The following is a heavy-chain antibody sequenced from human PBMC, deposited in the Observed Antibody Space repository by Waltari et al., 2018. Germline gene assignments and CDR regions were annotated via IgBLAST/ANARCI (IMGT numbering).Heavy chain of an antibody. CDR2: IYYSGNT. V-gene: IGHV4-39*01. J-gene: IGHJ4*02. CDR3: ARTFAYGSGTYNH. CDR1: GGSIRDGSFH. D-gene: IGHD3-10*01. Sequence: QLQLQESGPGLVKPSATLSLTCTVPGGSIRDGSFHWGWIRQSPGKGLEWIGSIYYSGNTYYNPSLRGRVSISVDTSTNQFSLKLSSVTAADTAVYYCARTFAYGSGTYNHWGQGSLVTVSS.